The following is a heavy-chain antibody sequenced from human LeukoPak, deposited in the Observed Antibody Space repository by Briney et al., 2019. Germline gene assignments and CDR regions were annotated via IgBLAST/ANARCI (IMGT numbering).Heavy chain of an antibody. Sequence: SVKVSSKASGGTFSSYAISWVRQAPGQGLEWMGGIIPIFGTANYAQKFQGRVTITTDESTSTAYMELSSLRSEDTAVYYCARVGWERTYYYYYYMDVWGKGTTVTVSS. CDR2: IIPIFGTA. CDR3: ARVGWERTYYYYYYMDV. J-gene: IGHJ6*03. CDR1: GGTFSSYA. V-gene: IGHV1-69*05. D-gene: IGHD1-26*01.